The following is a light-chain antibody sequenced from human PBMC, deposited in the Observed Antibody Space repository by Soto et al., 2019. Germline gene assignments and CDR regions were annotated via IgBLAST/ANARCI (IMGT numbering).Light chain of an antibody. Sequence: QSALTQPASVSGSPGQSITIPCTGTSSDVGGYNFVSWYQQYPGKAPKLMIYDVTNRPSGVSNRFSASKSGNTASLTISGLQAEDEANYYGSSYTSSSTLVVFGGGTKLTVL. CDR3: SSYTSSSTLVV. J-gene: IGLJ2*01. V-gene: IGLV2-14*01. CDR1: SSDVGGYNF. CDR2: DVT.